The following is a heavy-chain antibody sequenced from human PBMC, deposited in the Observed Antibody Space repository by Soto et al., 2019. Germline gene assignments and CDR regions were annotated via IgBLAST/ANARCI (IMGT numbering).Heavy chain of an antibody. CDR2: IIPIFGTA. J-gene: IGHJ6*02. D-gene: IGHD5-18*01. CDR3: ARGDGVGYSYGYYYYGMDV. V-gene: IGHV1-69*06. Sequence: SVKVSCMASGGTFSSYAISRVRQAPGQGLEWMGGIIPIFGTANYAQKFQGRVTITADKSTSTAYMELSSLRSEDTAVYYCARGDGVGYSYGYYYYGMDVWGQGTTVTVSS. CDR1: GGTFSSYA.